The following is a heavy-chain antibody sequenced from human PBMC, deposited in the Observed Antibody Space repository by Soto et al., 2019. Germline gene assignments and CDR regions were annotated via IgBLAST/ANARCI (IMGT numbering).Heavy chain of an antibody. CDR1: GFTFSSYW. Sequence: EVQLVESGEGLVQPGGSLSLSCAASGFTFSSYWMHCVRQAPGKGLAWFSRISSDDTTTTYADSVKGRFTISRDNAKNTLYLQMNSLSAEDTVVYYCARVPYCSSRGCYSWFDPWGQGTLVTVSS. D-gene: IGHD2-15*01. V-gene: IGHV3-74*01. J-gene: IGHJ5*02. CDR2: ISSDDTTT. CDR3: ARVPYCSSRGCYSWFDP.